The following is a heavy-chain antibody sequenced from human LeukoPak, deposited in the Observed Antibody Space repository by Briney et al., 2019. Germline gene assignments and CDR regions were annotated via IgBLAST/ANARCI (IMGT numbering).Heavy chain of an antibody. CDR3: AKDFGGIAVAGTGPYYMDV. D-gene: IGHD6-19*01. Sequence: GGSLRLSCAASGFTFDDYAMHWVRQAPGKGLEWVSGISWNSGSIGYADSVKGRFTISRDNAKNSLYLQMNSLRAEDTALYYCAKDFGGIAVAGTGPYYMDVWGKGTTVTISS. V-gene: IGHV3-9*01. CDR1: GFTFDDYA. J-gene: IGHJ6*03. CDR2: ISWNSGSI.